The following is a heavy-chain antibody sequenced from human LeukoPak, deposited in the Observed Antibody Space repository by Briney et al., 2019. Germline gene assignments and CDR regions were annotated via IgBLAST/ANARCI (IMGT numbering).Heavy chain of an antibody. CDR1: GGTFSSYA. Sequence: SVKVSCKASGGTFSSYAISWVRQAPGQGLEWMGGIIPIFGTANYAQKFQGRVTFTADESTSTAYMELSSLRSEDTAVYYCARAYSSSPWISWYYFDYWGQGTLVTVSS. J-gene: IGHJ4*02. D-gene: IGHD6-6*01. V-gene: IGHV1-69*13. CDR2: IIPIFGTA. CDR3: ARAYSSSPWISWYYFDY.